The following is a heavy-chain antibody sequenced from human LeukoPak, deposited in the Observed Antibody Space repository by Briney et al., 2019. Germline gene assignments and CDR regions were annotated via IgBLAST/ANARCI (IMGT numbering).Heavy chain of an antibody. D-gene: IGHD3-22*01. V-gene: IGHV1-18*01. CDR3: ARDKGYYYDSSGYWQDAFDI. CDR1: GYTFTSYD. CDR2: ISAYNGNT. J-gene: IGHJ3*02. Sequence: EASVKVSCKASGYTFTSYDINWVRQATGQGLEWMGWISAYNGNTNYAQKLQGRVTMTTDTSTSTAYMELRSLRSDDTAVYYCARDKGYYYDSSGYWQDAFDIWGQGTMVTVSS.